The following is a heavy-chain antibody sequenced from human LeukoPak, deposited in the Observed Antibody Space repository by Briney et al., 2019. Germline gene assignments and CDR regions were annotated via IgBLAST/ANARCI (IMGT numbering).Heavy chain of an antibody. Sequence: PGGSLRLSCAVSGFTFSSYWMTWVRQAPGKGLEWVANIKQDGSEKYYVDSVKGRFTISRDNAKNSLYLQMSSLRAEDTAVYYCARGLVVEGYYFDYWGQGTLVAVSS. V-gene: IGHV3-7*01. CDR3: ARGLVVEGYYFDY. CDR1: GFTFSSYW. D-gene: IGHD2-15*01. CDR2: IKQDGSEK. J-gene: IGHJ4*02.